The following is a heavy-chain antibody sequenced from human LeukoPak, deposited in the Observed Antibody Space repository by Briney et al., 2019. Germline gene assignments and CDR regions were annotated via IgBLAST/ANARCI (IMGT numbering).Heavy chain of an antibody. J-gene: IGHJ4*02. CDR2: ISYDGSNK. Sequence: GGSLRLSCAASGFTFSSYGMHWVRQAPGKGLEWVAVISYDGSNKYYADSVKGRFTISRDNSKNTLYLRMNSLRAEDTAVYYYVKDPYFDYWGQGTLVTVSS. V-gene: IGHV3-30*18. CDR3: VKDPYFDY. CDR1: GFTFSSYG.